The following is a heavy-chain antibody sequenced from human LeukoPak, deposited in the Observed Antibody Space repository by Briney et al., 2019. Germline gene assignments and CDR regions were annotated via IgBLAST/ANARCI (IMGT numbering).Heavy chain of an antibody. CDR3: AKGERWELLLGY. CDR2: FDPEDGET. D-gene: IGHD1-26*01. Sequence: ASVKVSCKVSGYTLTELSMHWVRQAPGKGLEWMGGFDPEDGETIYAQKFQGRVTMTEDTSTDTAYMELSSLRSEDTAVYYCAKGERWELLLGYWGQGTLVTVSS. V-gene: IGHV1-24*01. J-gene: IGHJ4*02. CDR1: GYTLTELS.